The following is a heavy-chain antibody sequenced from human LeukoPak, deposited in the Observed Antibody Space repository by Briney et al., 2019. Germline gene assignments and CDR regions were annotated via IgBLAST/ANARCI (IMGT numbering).Heavy chain of an antibody. CDR3: AIPQATTVTPSYYYGMDV. V-gene: IGHV1-69*13. CDR1: GGTFSSYA. CDR2: IIPIFGTA. D-gene: IGHD4-17*01. Sequence: ASVKVSCKASGGTFSSYAISWVRQAPGQGLEWMGGIIPIFGTANYAQKFQGRVTITADESTSTAYMELSSLRSEDTAVYYCAIPQATTVTPSYYYGMDVWGQGTTVTVSS. J-gene: IGHJ6*02.